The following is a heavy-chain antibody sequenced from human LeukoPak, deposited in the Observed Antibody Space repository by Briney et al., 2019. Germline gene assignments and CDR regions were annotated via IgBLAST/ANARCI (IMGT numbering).Heavy chain of an antibody. D-gene: IGHD2-15*01. V-gene: IGHV4-38-2*02. Sequence: SETLSLTCTVSGYSISSGYYWGWIRQPPGKGLEWIGSIYYSGSTYYNPSLKSRVTISVDTSKNQFSLKLSSVTAADTAVYYCARDPYLLYNWFDPWGQGTLVTVSS. J-gene: IGHJ5*02. CDR1: GYSISSGYY. CDR2: IYYSGST. CDR3: ARDPYLLYNWFDP.